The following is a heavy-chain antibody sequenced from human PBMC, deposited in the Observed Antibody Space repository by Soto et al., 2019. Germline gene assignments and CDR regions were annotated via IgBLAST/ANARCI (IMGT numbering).Heavy chain of an antibody. CDR3: ARPYGSGSYYIGYFDY. V-gene: IGHV5-51*01. J-gene: IGHJ4*02. CDR1: GYSFTIYW. CDR2: IYPGDSDT. D-gene: IGHD3-10*01. Sequence: GESLKISCNGSGYSFTIYWIGWVRQMPGKGLEWMGIIYPGDSDTRYSPSFQGQVTISADKSISTAYLQWSSLKASDTAMYYCARPYGSGSYYIGYFDYWGQGTLVTVSS.